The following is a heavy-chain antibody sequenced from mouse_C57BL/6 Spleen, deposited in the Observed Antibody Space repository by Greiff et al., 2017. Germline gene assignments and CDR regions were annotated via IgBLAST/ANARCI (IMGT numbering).Heavy chain of an antibody. D-gene: IGHD2-3*01. Sequence: QVQLQQPGAELVMPGASVKLSCKASGYTFTSYWMHWVKQRPGQGLEWIGEIDPSDSYTNYNQKFKGKSTLTVDKSSSTAYMQLSSLTSEDSAVXYCARRGWLTAMDYWGQGTSVTVSS. CDR1: GYTFTSYW. V-gene: IGHV1-69*01. CDR3: ARRGWLTAMDY. J-gene: IGHJ4*01. CDR2: IDPSDSYT.